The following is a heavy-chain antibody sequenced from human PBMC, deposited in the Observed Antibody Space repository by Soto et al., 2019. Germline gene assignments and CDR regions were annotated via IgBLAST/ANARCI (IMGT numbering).Heavy chain of an antibody. V-gene: IGHV1-69*13. Sequence: SVKVSCKASGGTFSSYAISWVRQAPGQGLEWMGGIIPIFGTANYAQKLQGRVTITADESTSTAYMELSSLRSEDTAVYYCARHPLGYCSSTSCSEYYYYGMDVWGQGTTVTVS. D-gene: IGHD2-2*01. CDR1: GGTFSSYA. J-gene: IGHJ6*02. CDR3: ARHPLGYCSSTSCSEYYYYGMDV. CDR2: IIPIFGTA.